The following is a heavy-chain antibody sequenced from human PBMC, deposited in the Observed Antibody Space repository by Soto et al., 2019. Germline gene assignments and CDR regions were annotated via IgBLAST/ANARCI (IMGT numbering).Heavy chain of an antibody. Sequence: QVQLVQSGAEVKNPGASVKVSCKASGYTLTRYGIGWARQAPGQGLEWMGWINTYNGNTNYAQNVQGRVTLTTDTSTSTGYMELRSLRSNDTAIYYCAMVDVYVTPSPQDVWGQGTTVIVSS. D-gene: IGHD3-16*01. CDR1: GYTLTRYG. CDR3: AMVDVYVTPSPQDV. J-gene: IGHJ6*02. CDR2: INTYNGNT. V-gene: IGHV1-18*01.